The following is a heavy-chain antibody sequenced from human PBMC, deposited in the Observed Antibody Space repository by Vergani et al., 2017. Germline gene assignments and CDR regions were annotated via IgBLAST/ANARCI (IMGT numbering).Heavy chain of an antibody. CDR1: GFTFDDYT. Sequence: EVQLVESGGVVVQPGGSLRLSCAASGFTFDDYTMHWVRQAPGKGLEWVSLISWDGGSTYYADSVKGRFTISRDNAKNSLYLQMNSLRAEDTAVYYCAKAEAAAGNYYYYGMDVWGQGTTVTVSS. D-gene: IGHD6-13*01. CDR3: AKAEAAAGNYYYYGMDV. J-gene: IGHJ6*02. CDR2: ISWDGGST. V-gene: IGHV3-43*01.